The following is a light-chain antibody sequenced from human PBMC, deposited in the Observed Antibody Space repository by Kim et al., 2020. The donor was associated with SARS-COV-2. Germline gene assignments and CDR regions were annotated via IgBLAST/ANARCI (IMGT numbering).Light chain of an antibody. J-gene: IGKJ4*01. CDR2: AAS. Sequence: ASVGDRVTITCRASQGISKSLAWDQQQPGKAPKLLIYAASTLQSGVSSRFSGSGSGTDFTLTINSLHPEDFATYYCQQLNSDPLTFGGGTKVDIK. CDR1: QGISKS. CDR3: QQLNSDPLT. V-gene: IGKV1-9*01.